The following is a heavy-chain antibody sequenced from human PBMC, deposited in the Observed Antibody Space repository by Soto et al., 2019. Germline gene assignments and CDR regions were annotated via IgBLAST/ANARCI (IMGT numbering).Heavy chain of an antibody. Sequence: GGSLILSCAASGFTFDDYAMHWVRQAPGKGLEWVSGISWNSGSIGYADSVKGRFTISRDNAKNSLYLQMNSLRAEDTALYYCAKDIRYYYGSGSYYPIYYFDYWGQGTLVTVSS. CDR1: GFTFDDYA. V-gene: IGHV3-9*01. D-gene: IGHD3-10*01. J-gene: IGHJ4*02. CDR2: ISWNSGSI. CDR3: AKDIRYYYGSGSYYPIYYFDY.